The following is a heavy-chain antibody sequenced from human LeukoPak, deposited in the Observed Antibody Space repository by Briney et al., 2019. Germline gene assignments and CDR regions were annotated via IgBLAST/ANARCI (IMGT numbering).Heavy chain of an antibody. CDR2: IYYTGST. Sequence: SETLSLTCTVSGGSISNYHWSWIRQPPGKGLEWIGCIYYTGSTNYNPSLKSRVTISVDTSKNQFSLKLSSMSAADTAVYYCARETYRYCTSTSCGLYYFDYWGQGILVTVSS. CDR3: ARETYRYCTSTSCGLYYFDY. V-gene: IGHV4-59*01. CDR1: GGSISNYH. D-gene: IGHD2-2*01. J-gene: IGHJ4*02.